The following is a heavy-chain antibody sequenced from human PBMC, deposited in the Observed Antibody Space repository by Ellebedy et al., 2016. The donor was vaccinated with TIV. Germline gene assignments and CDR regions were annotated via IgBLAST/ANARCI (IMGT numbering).Heavy chain of an antibody. Sequence: SQTLSLICVISGDSVSTDIGWNWIRQSPSRGLEWLGRTYYRSKWNNDYAVSLKSRITINPDTSKNQFSLQLNSVTPEDTAVYYCARGWFGSGMGVWGQGTTVTVSS. V-gene: IGHV6-1*01. D-gene: IGHD3-16*01. CDR2: TYYRSKWNN. CDR1: GDSVSTDIG. CDR3: ARGWFGSGMGV. J-gene: IGHJ6*02.